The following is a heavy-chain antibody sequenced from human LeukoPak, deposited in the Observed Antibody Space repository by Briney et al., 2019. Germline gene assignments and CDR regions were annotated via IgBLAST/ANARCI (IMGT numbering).Heavy chain of an antibody. V-gene: IGHV4-34*01. CDR3: ARARRYYGSGSYFGWFDP. CDR1: GGSFSGYY. D-gene: IGHD3-10*01. CDR2: INHSGST. Sequence: SETLSLTCAVYGGSFSGYYWSWIRQPPGKGLEWIGEINHSGSTNYNPSLKSRVTISVDTSKNQFSLKLSSVTAADTAVYYCARARRYYGSGSYFGWFDPWGQGTLVTVSS. J-gene: IGHJ5*02.